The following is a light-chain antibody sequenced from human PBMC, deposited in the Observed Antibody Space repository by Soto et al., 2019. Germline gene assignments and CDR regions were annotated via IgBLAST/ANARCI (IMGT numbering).Light chain of an antibody. CDR3: GTWDKSLSAGV. J-gene: IGLJ3*02. CDR1: NSDVGAYPY. CDR2: ENN. V-gene: IGLV1-51*01. Sequence: QSALTQPASVSGSPGQSITISCTGTNSDVGAYPYVSWYQQHPGNAPKLLIYENNKRPSGIPDRFSGSKSGTSATLGITGLQTGDEADYYCGTWDKSLSAGVFGGGTKLTVL.